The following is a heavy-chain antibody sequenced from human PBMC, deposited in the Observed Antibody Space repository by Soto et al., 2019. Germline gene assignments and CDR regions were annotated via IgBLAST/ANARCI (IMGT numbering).Heavy chain of an antibody. D-gene: IGHD6-13*01. CDR3: EKDLGRDKAGPFDY. V-gene: IGHV3-30*18. CDR1: GFTFSSYG. Sequence: LGGSLRLSCAASGFTFSSYGMHWVRQAPGKGLEWVAVISYDGSNKYYADSVKGRFTISRDNYKNTLYLQMNSLRAEDTAVYYCEKDLGRDKAGPFDYWGQGTLVTVSS. J-gene: IGHJ4*02. CDR2: ISYDGSNK.